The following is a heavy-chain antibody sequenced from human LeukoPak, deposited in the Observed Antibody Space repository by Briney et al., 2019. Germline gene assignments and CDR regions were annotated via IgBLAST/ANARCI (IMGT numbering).Heavy chain of an antibody. Sequence: SETLSLTCTVSAYSISSDYFWGWIRQPPGKGLEWIGSIYHSGSTYYSPSLKSRVTISVDTSSNKFSLRLTSVTAADTAVYFCARANPNPHGSGGPGWFDPWGQGILVTVSS. CDR1: AYSISSDYF. D-gene: IGHD6-25*01. J-gene: IGHJ5*02. V-gene: IGHV4-38-2*02. CDR3: ARANPNPHGSGGPGWFDP. CDR2: IYHSGST.